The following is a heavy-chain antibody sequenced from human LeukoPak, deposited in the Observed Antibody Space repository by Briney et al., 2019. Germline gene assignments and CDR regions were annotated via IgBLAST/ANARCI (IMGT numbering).Heavy chain of an antibody. CDR3: ARDGPGYFQH. CDR1: VYTHSSYS. Sequence: GGSLRLSCAASVYTHSSYSINWVRQAPGKGLEWVSSISSSSSYIYYADSVKGGFTISRDNAKISLYRQMNSLRAEGTAVYYCARDGPGYFQHWGQGTLVTVSS. J-gene: IGHJ1*01. V-gene: IGHV3-21*01. CDR2: ISSSSSYI.